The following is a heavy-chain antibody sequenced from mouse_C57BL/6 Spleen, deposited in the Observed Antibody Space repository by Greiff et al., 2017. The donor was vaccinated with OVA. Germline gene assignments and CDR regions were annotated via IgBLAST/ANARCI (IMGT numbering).Heavy chain of an antibody. D-gene: IGHD2-3*01. Sequence: VQLQQSGPGLVKPSQSLSLTCSVTGYSITSGYYWNWIRQFPGNKLEWMGYISYDGSNNYNPSLKNRISITRDTSKNQFFLKLNSVTTEDTATYYCARENDGSMDYWGQGTSVTVSS. CDR3: ARENDGSMDY. J-gene: IGHJ4*01. CDR2: ISYDGSN. V-gene: IGHV3-6*01. CDR1: GYSITSGYY.